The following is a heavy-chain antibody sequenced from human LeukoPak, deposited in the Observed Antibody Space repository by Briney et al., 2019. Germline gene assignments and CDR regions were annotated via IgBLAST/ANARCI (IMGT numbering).Heavy chain of an antibody. D-gene: IGHD3-3*01. CDR1: GGSFSGYY. V-gene: IGHV4-34*01. Sequence: SEILSLTCAVYGGSFSGYYWSWIRQPPGKGLEWIGEINHSGSTNYNPSLKSRVTISVDTSKNQFSLKLSSVTAADTAVYYCARGRGAYYDFWSGNLDYWGQGTLVTVSS. CDR2: INHSGST. CDR3: ARGRGAYYDFWSGNLDY. J-gene: IGHJ4*02.